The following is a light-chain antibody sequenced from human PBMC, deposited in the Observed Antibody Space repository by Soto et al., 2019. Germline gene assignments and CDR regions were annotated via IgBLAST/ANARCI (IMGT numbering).Light chain of an antibody. V-gene: IGLV3-21*02. CDR2: DDN. CDR1: NIGSKS. J-gene: IGLJ1*01. Sequence: SYELTQPPSVSVAPGQTARITCGGNNIGSKSVHWYQQKPGQAPVLVVYDDNDRPSGIPERFSGSNSGNTATLTISRVEAGDEADYYCQVWDSSSDHPNYVFGTGTKLTVL. CDR3: QVWDSSSDHPNYV.